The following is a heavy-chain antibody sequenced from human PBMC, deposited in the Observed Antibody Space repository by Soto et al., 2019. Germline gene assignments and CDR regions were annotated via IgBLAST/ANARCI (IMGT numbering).Heavy chain of an antibody. CDR1: GFNFSSYA. V-gene: IGHV3-23*01. D-gene: IGHD6-6*01. CDR3: ASPVYSSSPTAHYYYYYGMDV. CDR2: ISGSGGST. Sequence: GGSLRLSCAASGFNFSSYAMSWVRQAPGKGLEWVSAISGSGGSTYYADSVKGRFTISRDNSKNTLYLQMNSLRAEDTAVYYCASPVYSSSPTAHYYYYYGMDVWGQGTTVTVSS. J-gene: IGHJ6*02.